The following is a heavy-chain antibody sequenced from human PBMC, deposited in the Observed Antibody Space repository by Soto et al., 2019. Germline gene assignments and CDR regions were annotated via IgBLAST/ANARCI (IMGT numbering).Heavy chain of an antibody. J-gene: IGHJ6*02. CDR2: INPNSGGT. CDR3: AFTQAAGAHLDYYYYGMDV. V-gene: IGHV1-2*02. Sequence: ASVKVSCKASGYTFTGYYMHWVRQAPGQGLEWMGWINPNSGGTNYAQKFQGRVTMTRDTSISTAYMELSRLRSDDTAVYYCAFTQAAGAHLDYYYYGMDVWGQGTTVTVSS. CDR1: GYTFTGYY. D-gene: IGHD2-8*02.